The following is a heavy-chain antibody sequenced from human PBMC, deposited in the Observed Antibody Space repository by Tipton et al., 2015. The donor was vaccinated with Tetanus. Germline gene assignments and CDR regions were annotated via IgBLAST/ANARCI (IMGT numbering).Heavy chain of an antibody. J-gene: IGHJ1*01. V-gene: IGHV3-33*01. D-gene: IGHD4-23*01. Sequence: AASRFAFSSYGMHWVRQAPGKGLEWVALIWFDGSNESYADSVKGRFTISRDNSKNTLYLQMNSLRAEDTAVYYCARDVTTVAPYFLHWGHGTLVTVSS. CDR2: IWFDGSNE. CDR1: RFAFSSYG. CDR3: ARDVTTVAPYFLH.